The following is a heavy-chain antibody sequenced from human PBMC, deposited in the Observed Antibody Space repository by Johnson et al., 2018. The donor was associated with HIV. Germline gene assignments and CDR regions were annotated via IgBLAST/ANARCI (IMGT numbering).Heavy chain of an antibody. J-gene: IGHJ3*02. D-gene: IGHD1-26*01. V-gene: IGHV3-9*01. Sequence: VQLVESGGGLVQPGRSLRLSCAASGFTFDDYAMHWVRQAPGKGLEWVSGISWNSGSIGYAESVKGRFTISRDTSKNTLYLHMNSLRAEDTAMYYCASWEWELLSAFDIWGQGTMVTVSS. CDR1: GFTFDDYA. CDR3: ASWEWELLSAFDI. CDR2: ISWNSGSI.